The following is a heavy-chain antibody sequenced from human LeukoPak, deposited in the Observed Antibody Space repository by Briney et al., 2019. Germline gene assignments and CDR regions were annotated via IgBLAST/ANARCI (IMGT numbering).Heavy chain of an antibody. J-gene: IGHJ3*02. CDR3: ATARSVGYYYDSSGAFDI. V-gene: IGHV1-24*01. CDR1: GYTLTELS. Sequence: ASVKVSCKVSGYTLTELSMHWVRPAPGKGLEWMGGFDPEDGETIYAQKFQGRVTMTEDTSTDTAYMELSSLRSEDTAVYYCATARSVGYYYDSSGAFDIWGQGTMVTVSS. CDR2: FDPEDGET. D-gene: IGHD3-22*01.